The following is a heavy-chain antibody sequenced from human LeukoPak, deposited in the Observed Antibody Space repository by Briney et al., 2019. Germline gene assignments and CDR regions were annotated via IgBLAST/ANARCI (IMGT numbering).Heavy chain of an antibody. CDR1: GASISSHY. J-gene: IGHJ4*02. Sequence: PSETLSLTCTISGASISSHYWSWIRQPPGKELEWIGYIDNGGSPKYSPSLRSRVTMSVVTSKNQFSLKLNSVTAADTAVYYCARDRGRVANDYYFDSWGQGTLVTVSS. CDR3: ARDRGRVANDYYFDS. V-gene: IGHV4-59*11. CDR2: IDNGGSP. D-gene: IGHD3-10*01.